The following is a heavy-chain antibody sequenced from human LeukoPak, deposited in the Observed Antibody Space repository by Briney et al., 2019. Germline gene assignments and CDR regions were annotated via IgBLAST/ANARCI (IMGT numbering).Heavy chain of an antibody. CDR3: ARGGRFVSTNWFDP. CDR2: INHSGST. D-gene: IGHD2-2*01. J-gene: IGHJ5*02. V-gene: IGHV4-34*01. Sequence: SGTLSLTCAVYGGSFSGYYWSWIRQPPGKGLEWIGEINHSGSTNYNPSLKSRVTISVDTSKNQFSLKLSSVTAADTAVYYCARGGRFVSTNWFDPWGQGTLVTVSS. CDR1: GGSFSGYY.